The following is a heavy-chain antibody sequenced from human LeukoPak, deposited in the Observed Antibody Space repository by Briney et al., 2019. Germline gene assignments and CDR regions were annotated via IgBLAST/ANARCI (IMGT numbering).Heavy chain of an antibody. D-gene: IGHD2-8*02. J-gene: IGHJ4*02. CDR3: AKLTTGWFEDF. Sequence: GGTLRLSCAATGFTLISYSMTWVRQAPGKGLEWVSAIRASDSNTFYADSVKGRFTISRDSSTNTLYLQMNDLRDEDTAVYYCAKLTTGWFEDFWGQGTLVTVSS. CDR2: IRASDSNT. CDR1: GFTLISYS. V-gene: IGHV3-23*01.